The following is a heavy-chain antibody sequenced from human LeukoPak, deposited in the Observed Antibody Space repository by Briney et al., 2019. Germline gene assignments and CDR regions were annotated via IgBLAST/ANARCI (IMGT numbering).Heavy chain of an antibody. J-gene: IGHJ3*02. CDR2: ISSSGSTI. CDR1: GFTFSDYY. V-gene: IGHV3-11*01. Sequence: GGSLRLSCAASGFTFSDYYMSWIRQAPGKGLEWVSYISSSGSTIYYADSVKGRFTISRDNAKNSLYLQMNSLRAEDTAVYYCAKDNKVGNAFDIWGQGTMVTVSS. CDR3: AKDNKVGNAFDI. D-gene: IGHD1-26*01.